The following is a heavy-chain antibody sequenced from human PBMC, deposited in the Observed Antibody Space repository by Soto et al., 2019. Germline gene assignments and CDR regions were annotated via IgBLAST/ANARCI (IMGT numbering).Heavy chain of an antibody. CDR2: INPNSGGT. CDR1: GYTFTGYY. V-gene: IGHV1-2*02. D-gene: IGHD5-18*01. CDR3: ARVYPSDTRYGYVGNNWFDP. Sequence: ASVKVSCKASGYTFTGYYMHWVRQAPGQGLEWMGWINPNSGGTNYAQKLQGRVTMTRDTSTSTVYMELSSLRSEDTAVYYCARVYPSDTRYGYVGNNWFDPWGQGTLVTVSS. J-gene: IGHJ5*02.